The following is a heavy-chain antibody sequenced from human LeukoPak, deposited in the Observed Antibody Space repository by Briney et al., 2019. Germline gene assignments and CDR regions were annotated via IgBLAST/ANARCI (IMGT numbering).Heavy chain of an antibody. V-gene: IGHV3-21*01. D-gene: IGHD4-11*01. CDR3: ASEIPSAPTAFVY. J-gene: IGHJ4*02. CDR1: GCTIRTCS. Sequence: GGSLRLSCAASGCTIRTCSMNWGRLAPGKGQGRDSSSSSGGGYIYYANSVKGRLTTSRDNAKNSLYLQMNSLRAEDTAVYYCASEIPSAPTAFVYWGQGTLVTVSS. CDR2: SSSGGGYI.